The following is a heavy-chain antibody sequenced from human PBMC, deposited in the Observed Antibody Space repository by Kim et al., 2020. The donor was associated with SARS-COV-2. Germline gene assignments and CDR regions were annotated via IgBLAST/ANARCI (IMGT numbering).Heavy chain of an antibody. V-gene: IGHV3-21*01. J-gene: IGHJ4*02. CDR2: ISSSSSYI. CDR3: ARGAGYSGSWYGAHYFDY. Sequence: GGSLRLSCAASGFTFSSYNMNWVRQAPGKGLEWVSAISSSSSYIYYADSVKGRFTISRDNAKNSLYLQMNSLRAEDTAVYYCARGAGYSGSWYGAHYFDYWGQGTLVTVSS. CDR1: GFTFSSYN. D-gene: IGHD6-13*01.